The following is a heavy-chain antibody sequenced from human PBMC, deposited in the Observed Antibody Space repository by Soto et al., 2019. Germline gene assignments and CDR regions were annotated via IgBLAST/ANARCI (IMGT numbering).Heavy chain of an antibody. CDR3: ARDIAAAPIYFDY. CDR1: GGSISRYY. D-gene: IGHD6-13*01. V-gene: IGHV4-59*01. J-gene: IGHJ4*02. Sequence: SETLSLTCTVSGGSISRYYWNWIRQPPGKGLEWIGYIYYSGSTNYNTSLKSRVNISLDTSKNQFSLKLSSVTAADTAVYYCARDIAAAPIYFDYWGQGALVTVSS. CDR2: IYYSGST.